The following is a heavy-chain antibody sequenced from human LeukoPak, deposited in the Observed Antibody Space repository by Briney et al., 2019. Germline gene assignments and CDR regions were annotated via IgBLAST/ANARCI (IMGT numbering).Heavy chain of an antibody. D-gene: IGHD1-26*01. CDR3: ATLTPDSGSASGWGY. J-gene: IGHJ4*02. CDR1: GYTFTGYY. Sequence: ASVKVSCKASGYTFTGYYMHWVRQAPGQGLEWMGWINPNSGGTNYAQKFQGRVTMTRDTSISTAYMALSRLRSDDTAVYYCATLTPDSGSASGWGYWGQGTLVTVSS. V-gene: IGHV1-2*02. CDR2: INPNSGGT.